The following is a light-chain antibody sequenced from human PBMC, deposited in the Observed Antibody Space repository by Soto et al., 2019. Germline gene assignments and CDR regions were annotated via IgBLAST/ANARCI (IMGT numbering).Light chain of an antibody. V-gene: IGKV1-6*01. Sequence: AIQMTQSPSSLSASVGDRVTITCRASQGIRNDLGWYQQKPGKAPKLLIYAASSVKSGVPSRFSGSGSGTDFTLTISLLQPEDFATYYCLQDYNYPFTFGPGTKVDIK. J-gene: IGKJ3*01. CDR2: AAS. CDR1: QGIRND. CDR3: LQDYNYPFT.